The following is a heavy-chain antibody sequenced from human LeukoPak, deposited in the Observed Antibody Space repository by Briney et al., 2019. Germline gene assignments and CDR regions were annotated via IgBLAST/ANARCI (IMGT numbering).Heavy chain of an antibody. V-gene: IGHV3-7*01. D-gene: IGHD3/OR15-3a*01. CDR1: GFTFSNYW. CDR3: AGSIIGHFDY. J-gene: IGHJ4*02. CDR2: IKEDGSEK. Sequence: PGGSLRLSCSASGFTFSNYWMTWVPQAPGKGLECVAHIKEDGSEKYYVDSVRGRYTISRDNAKNSLYLQMNSLRAEDTALYYCAGSIIGHFDYWGQGILVTVSS.